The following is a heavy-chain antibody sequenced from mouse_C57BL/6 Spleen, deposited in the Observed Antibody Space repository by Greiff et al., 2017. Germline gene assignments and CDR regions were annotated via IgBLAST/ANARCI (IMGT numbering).Heavy chain of an antibody. CDR2: ISYSGST. J-gene: IGHJ3*01. D-gene: IGHD4-1*01. Sequence: VQLKESGPGMVKPSQSLSLTCTVTGYSITSGYDWHWIRHFPGNKLEWMGYISYSGSTNYNPSLKSRISITHDTSKNHFFLKLNSVTTEDTATYYCASRLGRGAWFAYWGQGTLVTVSA. CDR3: ASRLGRGAWFAY. CDR1: GYSITSGYD. V-gene: IGHV3-1*01.